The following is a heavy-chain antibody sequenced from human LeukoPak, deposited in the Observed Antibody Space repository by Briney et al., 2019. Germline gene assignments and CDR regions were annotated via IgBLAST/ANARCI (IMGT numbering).Heavy chain of an antibody. V-gene: IGHV3-21*01. CDR3: ARGPTTVVRTFDY. Sequence: PGRSLRLSCTASGFTFGDYAINWVRQAPGKGLEWVSSISISSTYMYYADSLKGRFTISRDNAKKSLFLQMNSLKAEDTAVYYCARGPTTVVRTFDYWGQGTLVTVSS. CDR1: GFTFGDYA. CDR2: ISISSTYM. J-gene: IGHJ4*02. D-gene: IGHD4-23*01.